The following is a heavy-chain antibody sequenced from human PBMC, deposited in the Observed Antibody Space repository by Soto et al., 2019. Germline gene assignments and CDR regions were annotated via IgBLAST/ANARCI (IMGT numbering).Heavy chain of an antibody. CDR1: GDSVSSNSAA. D-gene: IGHD2-2*02. J-gene: IGHJ6*03. CDR2: TYYRSKWYN. CDR3: ARVVVVPAAIDYYYYYMDV. V-gene: IGHV6-1*01. Sequence: QSQTLSLTCAISGDSVSSNSAAWNWIRQSPSRGLEWLGRTYYRSKWYNDYAVSVKSRITINPDTSKNQFSLQLNSVTPEDTAVYYCARVVVVPAAIDYYYYYMDVWGKGTTVTVSS.